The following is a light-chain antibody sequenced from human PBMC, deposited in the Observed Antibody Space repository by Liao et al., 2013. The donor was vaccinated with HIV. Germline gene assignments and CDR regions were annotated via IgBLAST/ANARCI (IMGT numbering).Light chain of an antibody. CDR3: QVWDSSLRV. CDR1: NIGSNS. J-gene: IGLJ3*02. Sequence: SFVLTQPPSVSVAPGKTARITCGGNNIGSNSVHWYQQRPGQAPVVVIYYDNDRPSGIPERFSGSKFGNTATLTISRVEAGDEADYYCQVWDSSLRVFGGGSRLTVL. CDR2: YDN. V-gene: IGLV3-21*01.